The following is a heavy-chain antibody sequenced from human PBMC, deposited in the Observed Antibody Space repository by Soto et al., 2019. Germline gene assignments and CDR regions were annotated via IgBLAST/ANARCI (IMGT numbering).Heavy chain of an antibody. CDR2: LSSTGGSP. Sequence: EVQLLESGGGLAQPGGSLRLSCEVSGFTFRKYVMTWVRQAPGKGLEWVSSLSSTGGSPYYPDSVKGRFTVSRDNSKNTLFLQMNSLRAEDTAIYYCAKDQGFLEWIPQGGLDVWGPGTTVAVSS. J-gene: IGHJ6*02. D-gene: IGHD3-3*01. V-gene: IGHV3-23*01. CDR3: AKDQGFLEWIPQGGLDV. CDR1: GFTFRKYV.